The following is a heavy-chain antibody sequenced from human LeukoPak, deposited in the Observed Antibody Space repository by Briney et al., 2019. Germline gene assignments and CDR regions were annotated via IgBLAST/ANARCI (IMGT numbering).Heavy chain of an antibody. CDR1: GGSVSSDSYY. D-gene: IGHD2-21*02. J-gene: IGHJ4*02. CDR3: ARVTRGYFDY. CDR2: IYYSGST. Sequence: KASETLSLTCTVSGGSVSSDSYYWSWIRQPPGEGLEWIGYIYYSGSTNYNPSLKSRVTISVDTSKNQFSLKLSSVTAADTAVYYCARVTRGYFDYWGQGTLVTVSS. V-gene: IGHV4-61*01.